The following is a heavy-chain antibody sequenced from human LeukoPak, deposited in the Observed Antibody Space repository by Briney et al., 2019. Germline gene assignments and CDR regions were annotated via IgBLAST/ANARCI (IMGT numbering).Heavy chain of an antibody. Sequence: PSETLSLTCAVYGGSLSDYYWSWIRQPPGKGLEWIGEINHSGSTNYNPSLKSRVTISVDTSKNQFSLKLSSVTAADTAVYYCARGPSSRDYMDVWGKGTTVTVSS. CDR3: ARGPSSRDYMDV. V-gene: IGHV4-34*01. D-gene: IGHD2-2*01. CDR2: INHSGST. CDR1: GGSLSDYY. J-gene: IGHJ6*03.